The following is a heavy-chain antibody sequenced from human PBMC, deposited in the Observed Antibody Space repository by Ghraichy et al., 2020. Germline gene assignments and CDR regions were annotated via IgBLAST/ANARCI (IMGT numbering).Heavy chain of an antibody. J-gene: IGHJ4*02. CDR2: ISSTCRTK. CDR3: ARVDFESRGYSDY. Sequence: GGSLRLSCAGSGFTFSYHSMNWVRQAPGKGLEWVSYISSTCRTKYYADSVKGRFIISRDNGRNSLYLQMNSLREEDTAVYYCARVDFESRGYSDYWGQGTLVTVSS. CDR1: GFTFSYHS. V-gene: IGHV3-48*02. D-gene: IGHD3-22*01.